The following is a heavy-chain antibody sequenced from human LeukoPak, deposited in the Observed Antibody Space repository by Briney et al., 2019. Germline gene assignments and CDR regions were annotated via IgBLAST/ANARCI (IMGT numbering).Heavy chain of an antibody. CDR1: GGSISSGSYY. V-gene: IGHV4-61*02. D-gene: IGHD1-26*01. CDR2: IYTSGST. Sequence: SETLSLTCTVSGGSISSGSYYWSWIRQPAGEGLEWIGRIYTSGSTNYNPSLKSRVTISVDTSKNQFSLKLSSVTAADTAVDYCAREARRGACFDYWGQGTLVTVSS. CDR3: AREARRGACFDY. J-gene: IGHJ4*02.